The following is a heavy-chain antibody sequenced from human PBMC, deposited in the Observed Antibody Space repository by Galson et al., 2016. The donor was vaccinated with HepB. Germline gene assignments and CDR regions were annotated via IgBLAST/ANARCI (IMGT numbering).Heavy chain of an antibody. V-gene: IGHV3-64D*06. D-gene: IGHD3-3*01. CDR3: VKGGRLRFLEWSWGYLDY. Sequence: SLRLSCAASGFTFSTYPMHWVRQAPGKGLEYVAAISSNVGTTYYADSVKGRFTITRDNSKNTLYLQMSSLRAEDSAVYYCVKGGRLRFLEWSWGYLDYWGQGTLVTVSS. J-gene: IGHJ4*02. CDR1: GFTFSTYP. CDR2: ISSNVGTT.